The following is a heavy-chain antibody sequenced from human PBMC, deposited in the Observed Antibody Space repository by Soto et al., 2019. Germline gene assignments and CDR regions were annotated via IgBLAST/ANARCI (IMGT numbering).Heavy chain of an antibody. D-gene: IGHD1-7*01. CDR1: GFTFSSYG. J-gene: IGHJ4*02. Sequence: EVQRLESGGGLVQPGGSLRLSCAASGFTFSSYGMTWVRQAPRKGLEWVSFSSATGAGTYYADSVKGRFTISRDNSKNTLYLQMTSLRADDTAVYYCAKDRRAGGNYGFYSDFWGQGALVIVCS. CDR3: AKDRRAGGNYGFYSDF. CDR2: SSATGAGT. V-gene: IGHV3-23*01.